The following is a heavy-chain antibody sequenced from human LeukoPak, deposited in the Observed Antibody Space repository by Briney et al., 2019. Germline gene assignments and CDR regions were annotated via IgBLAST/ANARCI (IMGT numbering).Heavy chain of an antibody. CDR1: GXTFSSYD. J-gene: IGHJ4*02. Sequence: GGSLRLSCSASGXTFSSYDMSWVRQAPGKGLEWVSLIRSDGGSTLYADSVKGRFTISRDNSKNTLYAEMTSLRAEDTAVYYCATLASGYSSPFDYWGQGTLVTVSS. V-gene: IGHV3-23*01. CDR2: IRSDGGST. CDR3: ATLASGYSSPFDY. D-gene: IGHD6-13*01.